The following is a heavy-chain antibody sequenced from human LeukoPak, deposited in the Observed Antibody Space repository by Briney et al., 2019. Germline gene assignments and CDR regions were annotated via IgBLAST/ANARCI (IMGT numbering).Heavy chain of an antibody. D-gene: IGHD5-24*01. CDR1: GSTFSSYA. V-gene: IGHV3-30*04. Sequence: GGSLRLSCAASGSTFSSYAMHWVRQAPGKGLEWVAVISYDGSNKYYADSVKGRFTISRDNSKNTLYLQMNSLRAEDTAVYYCARGKRWLDYWGQGTLVTVSS. CDR2: ISYDGSNK. CDR3: ARGKRWLDY. J-gene: IGHJ4*02.